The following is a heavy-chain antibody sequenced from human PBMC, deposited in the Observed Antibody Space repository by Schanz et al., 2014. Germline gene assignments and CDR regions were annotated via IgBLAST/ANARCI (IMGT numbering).Heavy chain of an antibody. D-gene: IGHD3-22*01. Sequence: QVQLVQSGAEVKKPGSSVKVSCKASGGTFSSFAIFWVRQAPGQGLEWMGTIIPILEITNYAQKFQGRVTITADKSTSTAYMELSTLRSEDAAVYYCARAGQDYSDSSGYATYYFGNWGQGTLVTVSS. CDR3: ARAGQDYSDSSGYATYYFGN. CDR1: GGTFSSFA. V-gene: IGHV1-69*04. CDR2: IIPILEIT. J-gene: IGHJ4*02.